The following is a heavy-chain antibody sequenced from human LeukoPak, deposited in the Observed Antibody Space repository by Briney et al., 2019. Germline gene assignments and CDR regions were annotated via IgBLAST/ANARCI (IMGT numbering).Heavy chain of an antibody. J-gene: IGHJ5*02. V-gene: IGHV3-66*01. Sequence: GGSLRLSCAASGFTVSSKFMSWVRQAPGKGLEWVSLIQSGGCTFYADSVKGRFTISRDNSKNILYLQMNSLRAEDTAVYYCARGFSDNTQPFDPWGQGTLVTVSS. CDR2: IQSGGCT. CDR3: ARGFSDNTQPFDP. CDR1: GFTVSSKF. D-gene: IGHD1-14*01.